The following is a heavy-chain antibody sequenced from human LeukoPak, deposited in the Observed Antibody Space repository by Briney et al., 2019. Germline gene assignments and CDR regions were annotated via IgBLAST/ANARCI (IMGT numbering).Heavy chain of an antibody. CDR2: ISSSSTTI. D-gene: IGHD6-13*01. Sequence: GGSLRLSCAASGLTLTTYSMNWVRQAPGKGLEWVSYISSSSTTIFYADSVKGRFTISRDNVKNSLFLQMNSLRDEDTAVYYCAREARVVSGRAAVGTKAFDIWGQGTMVTVST. J-gene: IGHJ3*02. CDR3: AREARVVSGRAAVGTKAFDI. CDR1: GLTLTTYS. V-gene: IGHV3-48*02.